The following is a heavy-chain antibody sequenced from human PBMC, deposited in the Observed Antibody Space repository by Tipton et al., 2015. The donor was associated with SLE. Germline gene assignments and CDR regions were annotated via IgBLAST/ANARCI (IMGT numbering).Heavy chain of an antibody. CDR1: GSSISNYY. V-gene: IGHV4-39*01. Sequence: TLSLTCTVSGSSISNYYWDWIRQPPGKGPEWIGRITNNGNTYYIPSLQSRVTMSVDTSKNHFSLKLSSVTAADTAVYYCARHDTNYGRNWFDPWGQGTLVTVSS. J-gene: IGHJ5*02. CDR2: ITNNGNT. CDR3: ARHDTNYGRNWFDP. D-gene: IGHD2-8*01.